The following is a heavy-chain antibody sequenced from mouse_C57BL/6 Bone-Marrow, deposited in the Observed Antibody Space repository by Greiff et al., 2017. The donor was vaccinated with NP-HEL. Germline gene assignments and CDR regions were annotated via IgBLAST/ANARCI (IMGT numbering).Heavy chain of an antibody. Sequence: QVHVKQSGAELVKPGASVKLSCKASGYTFTSYWMHWVKQRPGQGLAWIGMIHPNSGSTNYNEKFKSKATLTVDKSSSTAYMQLSSLTSEDSAVYYCARSIYYDYDGWNSWVAYWGQGTLVTVSA. CDR1: GYTFTSYW. D-gene: IGHD2-4*01. CDR3: ARSIYYDYDGWNSWVAY. CDR2: IHPNSGST. J-gene: IGHJ3*01. V-gene: IGHV1-64*01.